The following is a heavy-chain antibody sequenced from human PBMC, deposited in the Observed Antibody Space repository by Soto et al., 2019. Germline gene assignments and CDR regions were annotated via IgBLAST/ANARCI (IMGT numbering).Heavy chain of an antibody. Sequence: QVQLVESGGGVVQPGRSLRLSCAASGFTFSSYAMHWVRQAPGKGLEWVAVISYDGSNKYYADSVKGRFTISRDNSKNTLYLQINSLRAEDSAVYYCARDAERRSYYYYGMDVWGQGTTVTVSS. J-gene: IGHJ6*02. CDR1: GFTFSSYA. CDR2: ISYDGSNK. V-gene: IGHV3-30-3*01. CDR3: ARDAERRSYYYYGMDV. D-gene: IGHD1-1*01.